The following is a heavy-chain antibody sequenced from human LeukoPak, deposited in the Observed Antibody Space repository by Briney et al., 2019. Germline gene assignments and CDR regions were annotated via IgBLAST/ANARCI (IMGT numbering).Heavy chain of an antibody. V-gene: IGHV4-4*02. Sequence: SETLSLTCAVSGGSISGSNWWSWVRQSPGKGLEWIGEIYHSGSTNYNPSLKSRVTISVDTSKNQFSLKLSSVTVADTAVYYCASRGIAGGFLDYWGQGTLVTVSS. CDR2: IYHSGST. J-gene: IGHJ4*02. D-gene: IGHD6-13*01. CDR1: GGSISGSNW. CDR3: ASRGIAGGFLDY.